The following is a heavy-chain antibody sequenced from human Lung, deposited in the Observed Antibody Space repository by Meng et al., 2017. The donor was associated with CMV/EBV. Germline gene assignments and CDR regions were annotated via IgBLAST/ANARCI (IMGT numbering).Heavy chain of an antibody. CDR1: DGSISSYY. J-gene: IGHJ4*02. D-gene: IGHD6-19*01. CDR2: IYTSGTT. CDR3: ARAEADTGNFDY. Sequence: QGQLQESGPGLVKPSVTLSLTCTVSDGSISSYYWSWIRQSAGKGLEWIGRIYTSGTTIYNPSLKSRLTLSLDTSKNQFSLKLNSVTAADTAVYYCARAEADTGNFDYWGQGTLVTVSS. V-gene: IGHV4-4*07.